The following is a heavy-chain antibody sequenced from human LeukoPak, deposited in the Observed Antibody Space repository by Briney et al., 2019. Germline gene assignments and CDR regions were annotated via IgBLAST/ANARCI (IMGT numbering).Heavy chain of an antibody. V-gene: IGHV3-74*01. Sequence: GGSLRLSCAASGFTFSAFWMHWVRQAPGKGLVWVSRINSDGSSTTYADSVKGRFTVSRDNAKNALYLQMDSLRAEDSAVYYCARGLVHDTSGYYSDYWGQGILVTVSS. D-gene: IGHD3-22*01. CDR2: INSDGSST. J-gene: IGHJ4*02. CDR3: ARGLVHDTSGYYSDY. CDR1: GFTFSAFW.